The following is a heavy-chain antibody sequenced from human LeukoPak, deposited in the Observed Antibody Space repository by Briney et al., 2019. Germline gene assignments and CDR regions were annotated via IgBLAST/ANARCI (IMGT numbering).Heavy chain of an antibody. Sequence: PGGSLRLSCAASGFTFSSYAMSWVRQAPGKGLEWVSVIYSGGSTYYADSVKGRFTISRDNSKNTLYLQMNSLRAEDTAVYYCARDTGYYYDSSGYSRWFDPWGQGTLVTVSS. D-gene: IGHD3-22*01. CDR2: IYSGGST. CDR3: ARDTGYYYDSSGYSRWFDP. V-gene: IGHV3-66*01. CDR1: GFTFSSYA. J-gene: IGHJ5*02.